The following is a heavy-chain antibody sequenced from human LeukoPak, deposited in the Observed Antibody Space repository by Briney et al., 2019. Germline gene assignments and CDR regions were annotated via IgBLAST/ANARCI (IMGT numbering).Heavy chain of an antibody. V-gene: IGHV3-33*01. CDR2: IWYDGTNK. CDR1: GFTFSSWC. CDR3: ARAVGPFDY. D-gene: IGHD3-16*01. Sequence: GGSLRLSCAASGFTFSSWCMHWVRQAPGKGLEWVAVIWYDGTNKYYADSVKGRFTISRDNSKDTLYLQMNSLRVEDTAVYYCARAVGPFDYWGQGTLVTVSS. J-gene: IGHJ4*02.